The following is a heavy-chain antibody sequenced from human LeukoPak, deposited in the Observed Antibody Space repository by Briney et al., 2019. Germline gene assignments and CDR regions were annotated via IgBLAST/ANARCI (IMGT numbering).Heavy chain of an antibody. J-gene: IGHJ4*02. CDR3: ARDMAAPIMNYFDY. V-gene: IGHV3-48*01. CDR2: ISSSSSTI. D-gene: IGHD3-16*01. CDR1: GFTFSSYS. Sequence: PGGSLRLSCAASGFTFSSYSMNWVRQAPVKGLEWVSYISSSSSTIYYADSVKGRFTISRDNAKNSLYLQMNSLRAEDTAVYYCARDMAAPIMNYFDYWGQGTLVTVSS.